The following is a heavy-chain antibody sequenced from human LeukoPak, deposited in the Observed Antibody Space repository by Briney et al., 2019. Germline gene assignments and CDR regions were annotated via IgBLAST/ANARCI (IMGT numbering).Heavy chain of an antibody. J-gene: IGHJ5*02. CDR1: GGSISSSSYY. D-gene: IGHD2-2*01. CDR3: ARHGEHDNVVVPAAMRYTWFDP. V-gene: IGHV4-39*01. CDR2: IYYSGST. Sequence: PSETLSLTCTVSGGSISSSSYYWGWIRQPPGKGLEWIGSIYYSGSTYYNPSLKSRVTISVDTSKNQFSLKLSSVTAADTAVYYCARHGEHDNVVVPAAMRYTWFDPWGQGTLVTVSS.